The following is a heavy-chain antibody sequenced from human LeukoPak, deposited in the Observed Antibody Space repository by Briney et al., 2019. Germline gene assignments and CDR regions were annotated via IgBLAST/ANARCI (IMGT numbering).Heavy chain of an antibody. J-gene: IGHJ4*02. CDR3: AKGAPPYSSGWYPGYFDY. CDR1: GFIFSSYG. D-gene: IGHD6-19*01. CDR2: ISYDGSNK. Sequence: GGSLRLSCAASGFIFSSYGMHWVRQAPGKGLEWVAVISYDGSNKYYADSVKGRFTISRDNSKNTLYLQMNSLRAEDTAVYYCAKGAPPYSSGWYPGYFDYWGQGTLVTVSS. V-gene: IGHV3-30*18.